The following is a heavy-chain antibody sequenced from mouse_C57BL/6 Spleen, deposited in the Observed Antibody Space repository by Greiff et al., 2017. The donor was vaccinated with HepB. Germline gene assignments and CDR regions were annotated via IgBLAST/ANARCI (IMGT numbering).Heavy chain of an antibody. V-gene: IGHV5-6*01. J-gene: IGHJ3*01. CDR2: ISSGGSYT. CDR1: GFTFSSYG. D-gene: IGHD2-4*01. CDR3: ARHAEDYDYDEGFAY. Sequence: EVQLVESGGDLVKPGGSLKLSCAASGFTFSSYGMSWVRQTPDKRLEWVATISSGGSYTYYPDSVKGRFTISRDNAKNTLYLQMSSLKSEDTAMYYGARHAEDYDYDEGFAYWGQGTLVTVSA.